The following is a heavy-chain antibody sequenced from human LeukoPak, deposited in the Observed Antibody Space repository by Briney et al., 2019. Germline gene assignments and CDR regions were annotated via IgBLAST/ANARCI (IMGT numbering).Heavy chain of an antibody. D-gene: IGHD3-3*01. CDR3: TGTYYDFWSGYSGDYYYYMDV. V-gene: IGHV3-73*01. J-gene: IGHJ6*03. CDR2: IRSKANSYAT. CDR1: GFTFSGSA. Sequence: PGGSLRLSCAASGFTFSGSAMHWVRQASGKGLEWVGRIRSKANSYATAYAASVKGRFTISRDDSKNTAYLQMNSLKTEDTAVYYCTGTYYDFWSGYSGDYYYYMDVWGKGTTVTVSS.